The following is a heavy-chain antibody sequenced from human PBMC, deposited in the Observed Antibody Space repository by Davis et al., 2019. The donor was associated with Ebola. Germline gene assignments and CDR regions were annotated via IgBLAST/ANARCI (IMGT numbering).Heavy chain of an antibody. Sequence: PGRSLRLSCAPSGFTFSSYSMNWVRPAPGKGLEWVSSISSSSSYIYYADSVKGRFTISRDNAKNSLYLQMNSLRAEDTAVYYCARVGSVGEVAALDVWGQGTTVTVSS. D-gene: IGHD2-15*01. J-gene: IGHJ6*02. CDR1: GFTFSSYS. V-gene: IGHV3-21*01. CDR2: ISSSSSYI. CDR3: ARVGSVGEVAALDV.